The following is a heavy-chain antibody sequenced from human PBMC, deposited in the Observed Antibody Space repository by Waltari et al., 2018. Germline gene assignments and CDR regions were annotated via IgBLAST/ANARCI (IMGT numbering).Heavy chain of an antibody. CDR3: ATKRESSASGFDY. V-gene: IGHV4-39*01. D-gene: IGHD6-19*01. CDR1: GGSISSRSYY. Sequence: QLQLQESGPGLVKPLETLSFTCTVSGGSISSRSYYWGWIRQPPGKGLEWIGSISYSGRTYYNPSLKSRVTISVDTSKNQFSLKLSSVTAADTAVYYCATKRESSASGFDYWGQGTLVTVSS. CDR2: ISYSGRT. J-gene: IGHJ4*02.